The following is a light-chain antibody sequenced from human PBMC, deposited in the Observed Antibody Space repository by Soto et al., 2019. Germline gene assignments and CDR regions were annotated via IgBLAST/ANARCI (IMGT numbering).Light chain of an antibody. V-gene: IGKV1-27*01. CDR2: GAS. Sequence: DIQMTQSPSSLSASVGDRVTITCRASQGINNFLAWYQQRPGKVPKLLIYGASTLQSGVPSRFSGSGSGTEFTLTISSLQPDDFATYYCQHYNSYSEAFGQGTKV. CDR3: QHYNSYSEA. CDR1: QGINNF. J-gene: IGKJ1*01.